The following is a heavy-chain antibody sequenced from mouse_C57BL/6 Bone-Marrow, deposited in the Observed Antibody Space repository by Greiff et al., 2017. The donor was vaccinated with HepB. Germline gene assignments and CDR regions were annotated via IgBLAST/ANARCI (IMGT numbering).Heavy chain of an antibody. CDR1: GFTFTDYY. CDR3: ARQDYYGYDGLAY. J-gene: IGHJ3*01. Sequence: EVKLVESGGGLVQPGGSLSLSCAASGFTFTDYYMSWVRQPPGKALEWLGFIRNKANGYTTEYSASVKGRFTISRDNSQSILYLQMNALRAEDSATYYCARQDYYGYDGLAYRGQGTLVTVSA. D-gene: IGHD2-2*01. V-gene: IGHV7-3*01. CDR2: IRNKANGYTT.